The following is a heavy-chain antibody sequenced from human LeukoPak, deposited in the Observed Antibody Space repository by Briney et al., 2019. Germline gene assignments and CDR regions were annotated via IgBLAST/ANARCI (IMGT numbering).Heavy chain of an antibody. CDR3: VREGTPGRQFFDL. Sequence: GGSLRLSCAASEFSVSSNYMTWVRQAPGKGLEWVSVIHSDGTTYYTDSVRGRFTISTDNFKNSLFLQMNSMGADDTAVYYCVREGTPGRQFFDLWGRGTLVTVSS. D-gene: IGHD6-19*01. J-gene: IGHJ2*01. CDR1: EFSVSSNY. V-gene: IGHV3-53*01. CDR2: IHSDGTT.